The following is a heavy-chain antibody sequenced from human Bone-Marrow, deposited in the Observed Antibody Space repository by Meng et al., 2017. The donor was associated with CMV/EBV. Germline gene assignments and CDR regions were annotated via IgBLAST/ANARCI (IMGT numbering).Heavy chain of an antibody. D-gene: IGHD3-3*01. V-gene: IGHV4-59*01. CDR2: IYYSGST. CDR3: ARAGLRSGYYFFEDHYYYYGMDV. CDR1: GGSISSYY. J-gene: IGHJ6*02. Sequence: SETLSLTCTVSGGSISSYYWSWIRQPPGKGLEWIGYIYYSGSTNYNPSLKSRVTISVDTSKNQFSLKLSSVTAADTAVYYCARAGLRSGYYFFEDHYYYYGMDVWGQGTTVTVSS.